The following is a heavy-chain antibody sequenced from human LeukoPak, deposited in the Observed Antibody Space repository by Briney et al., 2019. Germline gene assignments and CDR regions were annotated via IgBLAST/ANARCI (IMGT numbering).Heavy chain of an antibody. V-gene: IGHV3-21*01. J-gene: IGHJ4*02. CDR1: GFTFSSYS. D-gene: IGHD3-22*01. CDR2: IDSTSKYI. CDR3: ARNYYDGSAYYYGDY. Sequence: PGGSLRLSCAASGFTFSSYSMNWARQAPGQGLEWVSSIDSTSKYIFYADSVKGRFTISRDNAKNSLYLQMDSLRVEDTAVNYCARNYYDGSAYYYGDYWGQGTLVTVSS.